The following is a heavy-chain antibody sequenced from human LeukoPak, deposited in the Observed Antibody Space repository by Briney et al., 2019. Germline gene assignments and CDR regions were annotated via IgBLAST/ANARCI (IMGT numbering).Heavy chain of an antibody. Sequence: ASVTVSCKACGYTFTSYGISWVRQAPGQGLEWMGWISAYNCNTNYAQKPQGRVTMTTDTSTSTAYMELRSLRPDDPAVYYCARCHRLDYSDRRMNWFDPWGQGTLVTVSS. D-gene: IGHD3-22*01. V-gene: IGHV1-18*01. CDR3: ARCHRLDYSDRRMNWFDP. CDR2: ISAYNCNT. J-gene: IGHJ5*02. CDR1: GYTFTSYG.